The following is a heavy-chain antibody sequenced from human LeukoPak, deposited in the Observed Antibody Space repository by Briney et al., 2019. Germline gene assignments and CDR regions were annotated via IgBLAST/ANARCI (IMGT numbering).Heavy chain of an antibody. CDR1: GGTFSSYA. V-gene: IGHV1-69*13. CDR2: IIPIFGTA. J-gene: IGHJ4*02. CDR3: ASRGYSGYARFGVEYYFDY. D-gene: IGHD5-12*01. Sequence: SVKVSCKASGGTFSSYAISWVRQAPGQGLERMGGIIPIFGTANYAQKFQGRVTITAGESTSTAYMELSSLRSEDTAVYYCASRGYSGYARFGVEYYFDYWGQGTLVTVSS.